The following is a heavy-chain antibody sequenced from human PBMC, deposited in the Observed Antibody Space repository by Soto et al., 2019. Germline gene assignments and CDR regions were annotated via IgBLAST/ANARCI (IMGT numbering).Heavy chain of an antibody. Sequence: RGSLRLSCAASGFTFTRYSMNWVRQAPGKGLEWVSSISSTTNYIYYADSMKGRFTVSRDNAKNSVYLEMNSLSAEDTALYYCARESEDLTSNFDYWRQGTLVTVS. CDR1: GFTFTRYS. CDR2: ISSTTNYI. V-gene: IGHV3-21*01. CDR3: ARESEDLTSNFDY. J-gene: IGHJ4*02.